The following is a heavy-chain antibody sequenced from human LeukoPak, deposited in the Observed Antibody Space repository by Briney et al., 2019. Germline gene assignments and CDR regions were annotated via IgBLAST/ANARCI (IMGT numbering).Heavy chain of an antibody. CDR3: ARLIRGAVDY. CDR1: GDSISRSDYY. Sequence: PSETLSLTCTVSGDSISRSDYYWGWIRQLPGKGLEYIGCIYYTGSTYYNPSLKSRVTMSVDTSKNQFSLKVNYGTAADTAVYYCARLIRGAVDYWGQGTLVTVSS. CDR2: IYYTGST. V-gene: IGHV4-39*07. J-gene: IGHJ4*02. D-gene: IGHD3-10*01.